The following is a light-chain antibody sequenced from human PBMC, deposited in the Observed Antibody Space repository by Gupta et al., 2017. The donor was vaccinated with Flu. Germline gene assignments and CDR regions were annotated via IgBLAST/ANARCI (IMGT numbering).Light chain of an antibody. CDR1: NRDVGAYNF. V-gene: IGLV2-14*01. CDR3: SSYTTTSTLYV. Sequence: ITISCTGSNRDVGAYNFVAWYRQPPGEAPKVVIYEVSNRPSGVSTRFSGSKSGNTASLTIPGLQAEDEGDYFCSSYTTTSTLYVFGTGTKVTVL. J-gene: IGLJ1*01. CDR2: EVS.